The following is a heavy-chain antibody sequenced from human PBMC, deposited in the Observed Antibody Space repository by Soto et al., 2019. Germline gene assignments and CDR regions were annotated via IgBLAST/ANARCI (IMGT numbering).Heavy chain of an antibody. D-gene: IGHD5-12*01. CDR2: ISSGGGST. CDR1: GFTFSNYV. CDR3: AKLRYTGAYAPFAY. J-gene: IGHJ4*02. V-gene: IGHV3-23*01. Sequence: EVHLLESGGALVQPGGSLRLSCAASGFTFSNYVMTWVRQAPGKGLEWVSGISSGGGSTYYADSVKGRFTITRDNSNDTLYLQMNSLRGEDTAIYYCAKLRYTGAYAPFAYWGQGTLVTVSS.